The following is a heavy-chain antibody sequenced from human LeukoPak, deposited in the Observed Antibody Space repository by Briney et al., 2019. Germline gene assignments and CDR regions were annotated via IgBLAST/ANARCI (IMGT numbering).Heavy chain of an antibody. V-gene: IGHV1-3*01. D-gene: IGHD2-2*01. J-gene: IGHJ6*02. CDR1: GYTFTSYA. CDR3: AREGLYCSSTSCYALWYYYGMDV. Sequence: ASVTVSCKASGYTFTSYAMHWVRQAPGQRLEWMGWINAGNGNTKYSQKFQGRVTITRDTSASTAYMELSSLRSEDTAVYYCAREGLYCSSTSCYALWYYYGMDVWGQGTTVTVSS. CDR2: INAGNGNT.